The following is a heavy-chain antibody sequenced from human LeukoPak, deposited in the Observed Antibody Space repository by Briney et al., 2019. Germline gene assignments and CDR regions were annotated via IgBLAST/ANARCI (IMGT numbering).Heavy chain of an antibody. V-gene: IGHV3-66*01. CDR3: ALPGIAASGTFDY. CDR2: IYSGGTT. J-gene: IGHJ4*02. D-gene: IGHD6-13*01. Sequence: GGSLRLSCAASGFTVSNNYVSWVRQAPGKGLEWVSVIYSGGTTYYADSVKGRFTISRDNSKNTLYLQTNSLRAEDTAVYYCALPGIAASGTFDYWGQGTLVSVSS. CDR1: GFTVSNNY.